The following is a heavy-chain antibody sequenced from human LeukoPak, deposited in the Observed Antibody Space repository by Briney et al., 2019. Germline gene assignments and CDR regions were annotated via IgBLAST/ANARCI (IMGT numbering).Heavy chain of an antibody. V-gene: IGHV3-23*01. CDR1: GFTFSSYA. CDR2: ISGSGGST. D-gene: IGHD3-22*01. J-gene: IGHJ3*02. Sequence: GGSLRLSCAASGFTFSSYAMSWVRQAPGKGLEWVSAISGSGGSTYYADSVKGRFTISRDNSKNTLYLQMNSLRAEDTVVYYCAKAHYDSSGYHAFDIWGQGAMVTVSS. CDR3: AKAHYDSSGYHAFDI.